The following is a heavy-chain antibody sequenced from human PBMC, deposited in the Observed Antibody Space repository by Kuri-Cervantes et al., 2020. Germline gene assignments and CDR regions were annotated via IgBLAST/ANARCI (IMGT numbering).Heavy chain of an antibody. J-gene: IGHJ4*02. CDR3: ARVVRQWPLDDFDH. Sequence: ESLKISCTVSGGPISIRTNYWGWIRQPPGKGLEWIGTISYSGSTWYNPSLKSRVTMSVDTAKSQFSLEVPSVSAADTAVYYCARVVRQWPLDDFDHWGLGTLVTVSS. CDR2: ISYSGST. V-gene: IGHV4-39*07. CDR1: GGPISIRTNY. D-gene: IGHD6-19*01.